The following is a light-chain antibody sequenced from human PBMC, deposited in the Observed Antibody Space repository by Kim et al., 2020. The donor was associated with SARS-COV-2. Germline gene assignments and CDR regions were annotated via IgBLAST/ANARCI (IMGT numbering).Light chain of an antibody. CDR2: QDS. J-gene: IGLJ3*02. CDR3: QAWDSSTVGV. V-gene: IGLV3-1*01. CDR1: KLGDKY. Sequence: SYELTQPPSVSVSPGQTASITCSGDKLGDKYACWYQQKPGQSPVLVIYQDSKRPSGIPERISGSNSGNTATLTISGTQAMDEADYYCQAWDSSTVGVFGGGTQLTVL.